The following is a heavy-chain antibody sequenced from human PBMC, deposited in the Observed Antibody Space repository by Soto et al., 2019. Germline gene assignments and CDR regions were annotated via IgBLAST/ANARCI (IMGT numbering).Heavy chain of an antibody. CDR1: GFTFSAYT. Sequence: EVQLVESGGGLVKPGGSLRLSCAASGFTFSAYTMNWVRQAPGKGLEWVSSLDPSSTYIYYADSVKGRFTLSRDNVKNSLFLRRNSLRADDTALYYCVRGSYGDYDSWGQGTLVTVSS. D-gene: IGHD4-17*01. J-gene: IGHJ5*01. CDR3: VRGSYGDYDS. V-gene: IGHV3-21*02. CDR2: LDPSSTYI.